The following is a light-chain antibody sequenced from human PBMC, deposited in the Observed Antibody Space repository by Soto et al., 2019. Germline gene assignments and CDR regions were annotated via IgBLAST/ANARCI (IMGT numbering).Light chain of an antibody. CDR3: QQYNNWPPRT. J-gene: IGKJ2*01. CDR1: QSISNS. Sequence: EIVMTQSPASLSVSPGETATLSCRASQSISNSLAWYQQKPGQAPSLLIYGASTRATGIPARFSGSGSGTEFTLTISSMQSEDSALYYCQQYNNWPPRTFGQGTKLEIK. V-gene: IGKV3-15*01. CDR2: GAS.